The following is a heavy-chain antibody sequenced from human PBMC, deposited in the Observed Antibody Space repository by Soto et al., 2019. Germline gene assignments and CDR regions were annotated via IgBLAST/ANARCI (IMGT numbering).Heavy chain of an antibody. CDR1: GGTFSTYA. Sequence: QVQLVQSGAEVKKPESSVKVSCKAPGGTFSTYAISRVRQAPGQGLEWMGGIIPMFGTANYAQRFQDRVTITADESTNTVYMELSSLRSEDTAVYFCASGLQLWLRRINNGDSGWGQGTLVTVSS. V-gene: IGHV1-69*12. J-gene: IGHJ4*02. CDR3: ASGLQLWLRRINNGDSG. D-gene: IGHD5-12*01. CDR2: IIPMFGTA.